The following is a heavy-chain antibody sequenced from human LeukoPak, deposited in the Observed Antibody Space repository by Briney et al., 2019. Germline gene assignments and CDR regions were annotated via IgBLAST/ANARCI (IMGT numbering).Heavy chain of an antibody. Sequence: GGSLRLSCAASGFTFSSYGMNWVRQAPGKGLEWGSSITSSSSYIYYAASVKGRFTISRDNAKNSLYLQMNSLRADDTAVYYCAKGNGDHAIHPDYWGQGTLVTVSS. D-gene: IGHD4-17*01. CDR1: GFTFSSYG. CDR3: AKGNGDHAIHPDY. J-gene: IGHJ4*02. CDR2: ITSSSSYI. V-gene: IGHV3-21*04.